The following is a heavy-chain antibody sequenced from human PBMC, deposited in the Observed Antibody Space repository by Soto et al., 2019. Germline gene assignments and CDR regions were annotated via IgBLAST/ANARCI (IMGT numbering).Heavy chain of an antibody. CDR1: GYTFTNYG. D-gene: IGHD2-15*01. Sequence: ASVKVSCKASGYTFTNYGISWVRQAPGEGLEWVGWTNTSNDNKLYAQKLQGRLTLTTDTSTSTAYMDLTTLRSDDTAVYFCARDPGAASFDFWAQGTLVTVSS. CDR2: TNTSNDNK. J-gene: IGHJ4*02. CDR3: ARDPGAASFDF. V-gene: IGHV1-18*01.